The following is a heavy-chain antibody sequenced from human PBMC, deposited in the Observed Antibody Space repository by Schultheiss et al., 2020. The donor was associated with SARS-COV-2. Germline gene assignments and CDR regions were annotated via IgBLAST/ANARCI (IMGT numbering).Heavy chain of an antibody. CDR2: VSNDGSNQ. J-gene: IGHJ4*02. Sequence: GGSLRLSCAASGFTFRNSGMHWVRQAPDKGLEWVAVVSNDGSNQDYADSVKGRFTISRDNSKNTLYLQMNSLRAEDTAVYYCARDLDAFDYWGQGTLVTVSS. CDR3: ARDLDAFDY. D-gene: IGHD1-1*01. CDR1: GFTFRNSG. V-gene: IGHV3-30*19.